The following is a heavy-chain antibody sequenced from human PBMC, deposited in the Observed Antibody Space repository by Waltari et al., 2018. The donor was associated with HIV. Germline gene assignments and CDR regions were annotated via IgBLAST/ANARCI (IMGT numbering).Heavy chain of an antibody. CDR1: GFSFSSYS. Sequence: EVHLVESGGGLVKRGGSLRLSCAASGFSFSSYSMNWVRQAPGKGLECVSSIRSSSNFIYYADSVKGRFTISGDNAKNSLYLQMNSLRAEDTAVYYCARDGGSPPNRWFDPWGQGTLVTVSS. D-gene: IGHD1-26*01. J-gene: IGHJ5*02. CDR2: IRSSSNFI. CDR3: ARDGGSPPNRWFDP. V-gene: IGHV3-21*01.